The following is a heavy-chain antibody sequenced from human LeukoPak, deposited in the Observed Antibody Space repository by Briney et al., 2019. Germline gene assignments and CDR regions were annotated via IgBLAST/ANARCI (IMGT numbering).Heavy chain of an antibody. CDR1: GFTFSSYA. V-gene: IGHV3-23*01. D-gene: IGHD3-10*01. J-gene: IGHJ4*02. CDR3: AKEPDYYGSGSPDY. CDR2: ISGSGGST. Sequence: TGGSLRLSCAASGFTFSSYAMSWVRQAPGKGLEWVSAISGSGGSTYYADSVKGRFTISRDNSKNTLYLQMNSLRAEDTAVYYCAKEPDYYGSGSPDYWGQGTLVPVSS.